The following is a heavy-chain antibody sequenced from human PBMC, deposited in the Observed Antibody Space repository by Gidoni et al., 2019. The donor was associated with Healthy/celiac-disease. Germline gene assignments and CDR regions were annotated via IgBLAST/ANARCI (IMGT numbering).Heavy chain of an antibody. Sequence: EVQLLESGGGLVQPGGSLRLSCAASVFTFSSYAMSWFRQAPGKGLEWVSAISGSGGSTYYADSVKGRFTISRDNSKNTLYLQMNSLRAEDTAVYYCAKDLIWSDSGYFDYWGQGTLVTVSS. V-gene: IGHV3-23*01. D-gene: IGHD1-26*01. CDR1: VFTFSSYA. J-gene: IGHJ4*02. CDR3: AKDLIWSDSGYFDY. CDR2: ISGSGGST.